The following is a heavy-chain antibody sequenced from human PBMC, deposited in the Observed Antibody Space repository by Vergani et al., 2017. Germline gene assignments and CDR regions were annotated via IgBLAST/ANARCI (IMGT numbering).Heavy chain of an antibody. CDR3: ARSGLGYCSSTSCFYYYMDV. Sequence: QVQLQESGPGLVKPSQTLSLTCTVSGGSISSYYWSWIRQPPGKGLEWIGEINHSGSTNYNPSLKSRVTISVDTSKNQFSLKLSSVTAADTAVYYCARSGLGYCSSTSCFYYYMDVWGKGTTVTVSS. V-gene: IGHV4-34*09. CDR1: GGSISSYY. CDR2: INHSGST. J-gene: IGHJ6*03. D-gene: IGHD2-2*01.